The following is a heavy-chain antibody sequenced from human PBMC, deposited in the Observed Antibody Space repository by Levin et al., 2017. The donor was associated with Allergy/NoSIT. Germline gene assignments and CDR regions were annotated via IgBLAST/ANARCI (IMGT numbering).Heavy chain of an antibody. CDR1: GGPISDYY. J-gene: IGHJ4*02. V-gene: IGHV4-59*13. D-gene: IGHD2-15*01. CDR3: ARAGIKCRGGSCDDLPLAY. CDR2: ISYTGTS. Sequence: SQTLSLTCTVSGGPISDYYWSWIRQPPGKGLECIGFISYTGTSNYNPSLTSRVSISVDTSKNQFSLRLRSVTTADTAVYYCARAGIKCRGGSCDDLPLAYWGQGTLVSVSS.